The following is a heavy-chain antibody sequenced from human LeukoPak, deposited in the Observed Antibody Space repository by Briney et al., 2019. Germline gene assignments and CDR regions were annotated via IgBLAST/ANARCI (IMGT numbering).Heavy chain of an antibody. CDR2: ISWDGGGT. CDR3: AKQKIPMVRGVIPDTLDY. Sequence: GGSLRLFCAASGFTFVDYTMHCVRKAPGKYIACLSLISWDGGGTYYADSVMDRFTISRDNSKNTLYLQMNSLRAGDTPVYYCAKQKIPMVRGVIPDTLDYWGQGTLVTVSS. V-gene: IGHV3-43*01. J-gene: IGHJ4*02. D-gene: IGHD3-10*01. CDR1: GFTFVDYT.